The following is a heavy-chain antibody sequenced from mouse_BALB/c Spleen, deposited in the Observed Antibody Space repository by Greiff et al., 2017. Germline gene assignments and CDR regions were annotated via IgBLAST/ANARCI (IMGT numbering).Heavy chain of an antibody. CDR3: ARVSYDYGGVGYFDY. CDR1: GFTFSDYY. V-gene: IGHV5-4*02. D-gene: IGHD2-4*01. J-gene: IGHJ2*01. CDR2: ISDGGSYT. Sequence: EVKVVESGGGLVKPGGSLKLSCAASGFTFSDYYMYWVRQTPEKRLEWVATISDGGSYTYYPDSVKGRYTISRDNTKNNLYLQMSSLKSEDTAMYYCARVSYDYGGVGYFDYWGQGTTLTVSS.